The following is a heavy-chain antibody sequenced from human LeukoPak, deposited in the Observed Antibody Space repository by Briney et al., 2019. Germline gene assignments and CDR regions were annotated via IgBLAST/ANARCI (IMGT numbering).Heavy chain of an antibody. CDR2: ISFDGVNT. J-gene: IGHJ6*03. D-gene: IGHD2-2*01. V-gene: IGHV3-30*04. CDR3: ARGQGYESYYYMDV. Sequence: GGSLRLSCAASGFTFSTYAIHWVRQAPGKGLEWVAVISFDGVNTFYADSVKGRFTISRDNSNNTVYLQMNNLRPEDTAVFYCARGQGYESYYYMDVWGKGTAVSVSS. CDR1: GFTFSTYA.